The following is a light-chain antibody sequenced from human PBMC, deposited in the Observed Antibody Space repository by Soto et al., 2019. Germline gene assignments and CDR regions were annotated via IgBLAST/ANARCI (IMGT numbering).Light chain of an antibody. Sequence: QSVLTQPPSASGSPGQSVTISCTGTSSDVGAFNYVSWYQQHPGKAPKLIIYEVTNRPSGVSDRFSGSKSGNTASLTISGLQAEDEADYHCSSYIRSSSSWVFGGGTKVTVL. CDR2: EVT. CDR3: SSYIRSSSSWV. CDR1: SSDVGAFNY. J-gene: IGLJ3*02. V-gene: IGLV2-14*01.